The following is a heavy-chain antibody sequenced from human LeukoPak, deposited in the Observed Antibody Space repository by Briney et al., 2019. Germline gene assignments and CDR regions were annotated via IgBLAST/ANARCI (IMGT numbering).Heavy chain of an antibody. Sequence: GSLRLSCAASGFTFGSYAMTWVRQAPGKGLEWVSATSVSGGSTYYADSVKGRFTISRDNSKNTLYLQMNSLRAEDTAVYYCAKGPGYCTSTSCFPDYWGQGTLVTVSS. J-gene: IGHJ4*02. V-gene: IGHV3-23*01. CDR1: GFTFGSYA. CDR3: AKGPGYCTSTSCFPDY. D-gene: IGHD2-2*01. CDR2: TSVSGGST.